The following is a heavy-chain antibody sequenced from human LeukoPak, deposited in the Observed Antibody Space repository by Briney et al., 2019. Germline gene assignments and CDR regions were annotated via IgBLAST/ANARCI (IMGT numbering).Heavy chain of an antibody. Sequence: SETLSLTCTVSGGSISSSSYYWSWIRQPPGKGLEWIGYIYYSGSTNYNPSLKSRVTISVDTSKNQFSLKLSSVTAADTAVYYCARVTVSGSYAWDYWGQGTLVTVSS. CDR1: GGSISSSSYY. D-gene: IGHD1-26*01. V-gene: IGHV4-61*01. CDR2: IYYSGST. J-gene: IGHJ4*02. CDR3: ARVTVSGSYAWDY.